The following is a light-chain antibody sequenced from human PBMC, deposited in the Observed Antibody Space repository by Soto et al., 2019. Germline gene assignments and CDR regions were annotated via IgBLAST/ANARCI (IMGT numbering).Light chain of an antibody. CDR1: QSLSSY. J-gene: IGKJ1*01. V-gene: IGKV3-11*01. CDR3: QQRSNWPVT. Sequence: EIVLTQSPGTLSLSPGERATLSCRASQSLSSYLAWYQQKPGQAPRLLIYDASTRATGISARFSGSGSGTDFTLTISSLEPEDFAVYYCQQRSNWPVTFGQGTKVEVK. CDR2: DAS.